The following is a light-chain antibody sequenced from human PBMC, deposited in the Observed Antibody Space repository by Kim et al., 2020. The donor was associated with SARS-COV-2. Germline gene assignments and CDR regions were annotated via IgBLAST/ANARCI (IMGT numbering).Light chain of an antibody. J-gene: IGKJ1*01. Sequence: EIVLTQSPGTLSLSPGERATLSCRASQSVSRSDLAWYQQKPGQAPRLLIYGASSRATGIPDRFSGSGSGTDFSLTISRLLPEDFAVYYCQQYGTSPGTFGQGTKVDIK. V-gene: IGKV3-20*01. CDR2: GAS. CDR1: QSVSRSD. CDR3: QQYGTSPGT.